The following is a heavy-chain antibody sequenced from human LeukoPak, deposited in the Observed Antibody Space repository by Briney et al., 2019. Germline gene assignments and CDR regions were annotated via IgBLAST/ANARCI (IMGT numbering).Heavy chain of an antibody. Sequence: ASETLSLTCTVSGGSISSYYWSWIRQPPGKGLEWIGYIYYSGSTNYNPSLKSRVTISVDTSKNQFSLKLSSVTAADTAVYYCARTPMIPATNLDYWGQGTLVTVSS. V-gene: IGHV4-59*01. CDR1: GGSISSYY. CDR2: IYYSGST. CDR3: ARTPMIPATNLDY. D-gene: IGHD5-24*01. J-gene: IGHJ4*02.